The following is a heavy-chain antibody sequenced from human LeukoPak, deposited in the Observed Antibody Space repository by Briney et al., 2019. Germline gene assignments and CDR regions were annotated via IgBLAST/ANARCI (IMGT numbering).Heavy chain of an antibody. V-gene: IGHV4-30-4*01. CDR3: ARDEEYCSSTSCYKGNFDY. CDR1: GGSISSGDYY. CDR2: IYYSGST. Sequence: SETLSLTCTVSGGSISSGDYYWSWIRQPPGKGLEWIGYIYYSGSTYYNPSLKSRVTISVDTSKNQFSLKLSSVTAADTAVYYCARDEEYCSSTSCYKGNFDYWGQGTLATVSS. J-gene: IGHJ4*02. D-gene: IGHD2-2*02.